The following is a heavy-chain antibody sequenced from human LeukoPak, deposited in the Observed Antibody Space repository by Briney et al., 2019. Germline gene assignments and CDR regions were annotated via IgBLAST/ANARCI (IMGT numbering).Heavy chain of an antibody. D-gene: IGHD2-2*01. CDR2: IKGKDVGGTT. Sequence: GGSLRLSCAASGFAFSNVWMNWVRQAPGKGLEWVGRIKGKDVGGTTDYAAPVKGRFTISRDDSKNTVYLQMNSLETEDTAVYYCSTDFSRGYFGSWGQGTLVTVSS. J-gene: IGHJ4*02. CDR3: STDFSRGYFGS. CDR1: GFAFSNVW. V-gene: IGHV3-15*01.